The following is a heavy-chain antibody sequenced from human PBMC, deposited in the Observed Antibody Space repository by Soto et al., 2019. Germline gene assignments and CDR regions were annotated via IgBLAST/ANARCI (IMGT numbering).Heavy chain of an antibody. V-gene: IGHV1-3*01. CDR3: ARSWAYSSSWAFQYGMNV. Sequence: ASVKVSCKASGYTFTSYAMHWVRQAPGQRLEWMGWINAGNGNTKYSQKFQGRVTITRDTSASTAYMELSSLRSEDTAVYYCARSWAYSSSWAFQYGMNVWGQGTTVTVSS. CDR1: GYTFTSYA. J-gene: IGHJ6*02. D-gene: IGHD6-13*01. CDR2: INAGNGNT.